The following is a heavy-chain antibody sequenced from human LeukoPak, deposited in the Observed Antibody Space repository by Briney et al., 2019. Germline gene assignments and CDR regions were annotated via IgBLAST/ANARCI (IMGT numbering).Heavy chain of an antibody. CDR1: GGSFSGYY. D-gene: IGHD6-19*01. CDR3: ARHPYSSGWYTVLNWFDP. J-gene: IGHJ5*02. CDR2: INHSGST. Sequence: SETLSLTCAVYGGSFSGYYWSWIRQPPGKGLEWIGEINHSGSTNYNPSLKSRVTISVDTSKDQFSLKLSSVTAADTAVYYCARHPYSSGWYTVLNWFDPWGQGTLVTVSS. V-gene: IGHV4-34*01.